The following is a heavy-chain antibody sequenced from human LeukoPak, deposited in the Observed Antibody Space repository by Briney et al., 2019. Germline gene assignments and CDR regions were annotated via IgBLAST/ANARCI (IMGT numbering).Heavy chain of an antibody. CDR1: GFTFSSYS. D-gene: IGHD5-18*01. V-gene: IGHV3-48*01. CDR3: ANDLGWIQLNLG. J-gene: IGHJ4*02. CDR2: ISGSSNTI. Sequence: GGSLRLSCAASGFTFSSYSMNRVRQAPGKGLEWVSYISGSSNTIYYADSVKGRFTISRDNSKNTVYLQMNSLRAEDTAIYYCANDLGWIQLNLGRGQGALVTVSS.